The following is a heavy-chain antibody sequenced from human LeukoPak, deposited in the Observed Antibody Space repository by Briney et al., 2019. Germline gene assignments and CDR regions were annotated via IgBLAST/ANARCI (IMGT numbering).Heavy chain of an antibody. CDR2: VYYSGST. V-gene: IGHV4-59*08. Sequence: PSETLSLTCTVSGGSMSTYDWSWIRQSPGKGLEWIGSVYYSGSTNYNPSLKSRVSISVDTSKNQFSLELSSVSAADTAAYYCAVNSTKHTFDIWSQGTMVTVSS. J-gene: IGHJ3*02. CDR3: AVNSTKHTFDI. D-gene: IGHD5/OR15-5a*01. CDR1: GGSMSTYD.